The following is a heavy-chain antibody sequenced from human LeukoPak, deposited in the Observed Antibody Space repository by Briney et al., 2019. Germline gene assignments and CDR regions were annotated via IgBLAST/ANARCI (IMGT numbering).Heavy chain of an antibody. CDR3: ARGRCSGGSCYSRKGEIDY. D-gene: IGHD2-15*01. CDR2: VNHSGST. V-gene: IGHV4-34*01. Sequence: PSETLSLTCAVYGGSFSGYYWSWIRQPPGKGLEWIGEVNHSGSTNYNPSLKSRVTISVDTSKNQFSLKLSSVTAADTAVYYCARGRCSGGSCYSRKGEIDYWGQGTLVTVSS. J-gene: IGHJ4*02. CDR1: GGSFSGYY.